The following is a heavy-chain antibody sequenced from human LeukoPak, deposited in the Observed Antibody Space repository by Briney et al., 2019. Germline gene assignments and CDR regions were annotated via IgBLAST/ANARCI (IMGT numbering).Heavy chain of an antibody. CDR2: VYTGGST. Sequence: QSGGSLRLSCAASAFTVSTNYMSWVREGPGKGLEWISVVYTGGSTYYADSVKGRFTISRDNSKNTLYLQMNSLRAEDTAVYYCATSPASSCLDYWGQGTLVTVSS. V-gene: IGHV3-53*01. D-gene: IGHD6-13*01. J-gene: IGHJ4*02. CDR1: AFTVSTNY. CDR3: ATSPASSCLDY.